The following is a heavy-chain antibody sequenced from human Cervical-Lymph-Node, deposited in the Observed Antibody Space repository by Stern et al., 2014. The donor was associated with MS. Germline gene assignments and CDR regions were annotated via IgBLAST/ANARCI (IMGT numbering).Heavy chain of an antibody. CDR1: GYTFTSYG. D-gene: IGHD3-22*01. CDR2: ISAYNGHN. CDR3: ARERGYYESSGYYAMKDGY. Sequence: VQLVQSGAEVKKPGASVKVSCKASGYTFTSYGISWVRQAPGQGLEYMGWISAYNGHNNYAQRFQGRVAMTTDTSTTTAYMELRSLRSDDTAVYYCARERGYYESSGYYAMKDGYWGQGTPVTVSS. V-gene: IGHV1-18*01. J-gene: IGHJ4*02.